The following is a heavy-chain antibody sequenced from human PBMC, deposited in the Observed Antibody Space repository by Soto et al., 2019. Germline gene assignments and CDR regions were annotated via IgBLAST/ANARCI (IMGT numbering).Heavy chain of an antibody. CDR1: GGSISSGDYY. V-gene: IGHV4-31*03. Sequence: LSLTCTVSGGSISSGDYYWSWIRQVPKKGLEWIGYIYYSGSTYYNPSLKSRVAMSVDTSKNQFSLKLSSVTAADTAIYYCAREGRLATAGRFDYWGQGTLVTVSS. J-gene: IGHJ4*02. D-gene: IGHD6-13*01. CDR3: AREGRLATAGRFDY. CDR2: IYYSGST.